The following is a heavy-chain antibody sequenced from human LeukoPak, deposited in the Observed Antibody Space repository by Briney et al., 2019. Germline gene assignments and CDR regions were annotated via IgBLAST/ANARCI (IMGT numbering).Heavy chain of an antibody. Sequence: SETLSLTCAVSGYSISSGYYWGWTRQPPGKGLEWIGSIYHSGSTYYNPSLKSRVTISVDTSKNQFSLKLSSVTAADTAVYYCARDEGSLYYYYYGMDVWGKGTTVTVSS. J-gene: IGHJ6*04. CDR2: IYHSGST. CDR1: GYSISSGYY. CDR3: ARDEGSLYYYYYGMDV. V-gene: IGHV4-38-2*02.